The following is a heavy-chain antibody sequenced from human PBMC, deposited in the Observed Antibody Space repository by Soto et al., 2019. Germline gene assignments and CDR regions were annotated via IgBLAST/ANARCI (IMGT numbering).Heavy chain of an antibody. CDR3: ARGLSVTLFDN. Sequence: QVQLQESGPGLVKPSQTLSLTCTVSGGSISTGGYYWTWIRQHPGKGLEWIGYIYYSGSTYYNPSLKSRVTISVNTSKNQFSLKLSSVTAADTAVYYCARGLSVTLFDNWGQGTLVTVSS. CDR1: GGSISTGGYY. D-gene: IGHD4-17*01. V-gene: IGHV4-31*03. CDR2: IYYSGST. J-gene: IGHJ4*02.